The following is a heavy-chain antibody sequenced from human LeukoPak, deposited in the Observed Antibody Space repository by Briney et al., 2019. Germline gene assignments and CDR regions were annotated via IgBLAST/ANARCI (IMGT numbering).Heavy chain of an antibody. Sequence: SQTLSLTCAISGDSVSSNSAAWNWIRQSPSRGLEWLGRTYYRSKWYNDYAVSVKSRITINPDTSKNQFSLQLNSVTPEDTAVYYCARGGDYYYGSSGYLYYFDYWGQGTLVTVSS. CDR3: ARGGDYYYGSSGYLYYFDY. D-gene: IGHD3-22*01. V-gene: IGHV6-1*01. CDR2: TYYRSKWYN. CDR1: GDSVSSNSAA. J-gene: IGHJ4*02.